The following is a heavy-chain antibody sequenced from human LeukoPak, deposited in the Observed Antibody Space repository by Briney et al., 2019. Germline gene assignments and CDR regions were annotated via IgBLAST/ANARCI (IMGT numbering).Heavy chain of an antibody. CDR3: ASKAVAGTLFDY. V-gene: IGHV1-46*01. CDR2: INPSGGST. D-gene: IGHD6-19*01. Sequence: RASVKVSCKASGYAFTSYYMHWVRQAPGQGLEWMGIINPSGGSTSYAQKFQGRVTMTRDTSTSTVYMELSSLRSEDTAVYYCASKAVAGTLFDYWGQGTLVTVSS. J-gene: IGHJ4*02. CDR1: GYAFTSYY.